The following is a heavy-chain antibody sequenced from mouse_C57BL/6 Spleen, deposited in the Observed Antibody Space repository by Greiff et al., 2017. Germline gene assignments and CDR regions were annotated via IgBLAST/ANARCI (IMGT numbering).Heavy chain of an antibody. CDR1: GYAFSSSW. D-gene: IGHD4-1*01. CDR2: IYPGDGDT. Sequence: QVQLQQSGAELVKPGASVKISCKASGYAFSSSWMNWVKQRPGKGLEWIGQIYPGDGDTNYNGKFKGKATLTADKSSSTAYMQLSSLTSEDSAVYFCAREGAGTSAYWGQGTLVTVSA. V-gene: IGHV1-80*01. J-gene: IGHJ3*01. CDR3: AREGAGTSAY.